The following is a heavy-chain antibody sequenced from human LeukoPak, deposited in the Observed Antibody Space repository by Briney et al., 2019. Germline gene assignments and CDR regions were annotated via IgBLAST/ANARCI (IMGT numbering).Heavy chain of an antibody. Sequence: ASVKVSCKASGYTFTSYGISWVRQAPGQGLEWMGWISAYNGNTNYAQKLQGRVTMTTDTSTSTAYMELRSLRSDDTAVYYCARDKRSYSSGWAFDYWGRGTLVTFSS. V-gene: IGHV1-18*01. J-gene: IGHJ4*02. D-gene: IGHD6-19*01. CDR3: ARDKRSYSSGWAFDY. CDR1: GYTFTSYG. CDR2: ISAYNGNT.